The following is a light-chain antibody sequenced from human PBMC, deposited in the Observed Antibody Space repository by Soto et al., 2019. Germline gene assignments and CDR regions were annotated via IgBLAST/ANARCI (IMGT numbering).Light chain of an antibody. CDR2: SAS. V-gene: IGKV1-39*01. Sequence: DIQMTQSPSSVSASLGDTVTITCRASQDINVYLNWYQQKPGEVHKLLIYSASTLYSGVPSRFTGSGSETDFTLTIRSLQPEDYATYYCQHAYVAPYSFGQGTKVDI. CDR1: QDINVY. CDR3: QHAYVAPYS. J-gene: IGKJ2*03.